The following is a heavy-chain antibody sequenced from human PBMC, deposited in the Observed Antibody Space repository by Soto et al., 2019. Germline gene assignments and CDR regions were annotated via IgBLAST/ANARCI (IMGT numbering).Heavy chain of an antibody. CDR2: ISAYNGNT. D-gene: IGHD2-2*01. J-gene: IGHJ3*02. CDR1: GYTFTSYG. CDR3: ARDPANIVVVPAAMGRNDAFDI. Sequence: ASVKVSCKASGYTFTSYGISWVRQAPGQGLEWMGWISAYNGNTNYAQKHQGRVTMTTDTSTSTAYMELRSLRSDDTAVYYCARDPANIVVVPAAMGRNDAFDIWGQGTMVTVSS. V-gene: IGHV1-18*01.